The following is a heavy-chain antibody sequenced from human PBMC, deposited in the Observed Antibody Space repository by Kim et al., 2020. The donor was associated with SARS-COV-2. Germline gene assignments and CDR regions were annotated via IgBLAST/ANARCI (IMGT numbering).Heavy chain of an antibody. D-gene: IGHD4-4*01. V-gene: IGHV3-30*04. J-gene: IGHJ6*02. Sequence: GGSLRLSCEASELPFNIFAMHWVRQAPGKWLEWVAIISSDATIKYYADSVKGRFTISKDYSKNTLYLQMNTLKPEDTGVYYCARVRDYSIKLGHYYYGMDSRGQGTTVTLSS. CDR1: ELPFNIFA. CDR2: ISSDATIK. CDR3: ARVRDYSIKLGHYYYGMDS.